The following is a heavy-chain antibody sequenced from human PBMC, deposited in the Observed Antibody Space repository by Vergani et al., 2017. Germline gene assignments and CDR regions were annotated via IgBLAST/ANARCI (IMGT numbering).Heavy chain of an antibody. CDR1: GFTFSSYA. CDR2: ISYDGSNK. Sequence: QVQLVESGGGVVQPGRSLRLSCAASGFTFSSYAMHWVRQAPGKGLEWVAVISYDGSNKYYADSVKGRFTISRDNSKNTLYLQMNSLRAEDTAVYYCARGGYCSSTSCYFDYWGQGTLVTVSS. CDR3: ARGGYCSSTSCYFDY. V-gene: IGHV3-30*04. J-gene: IGHJ4*02. D-gene: IGHD2-2*01.